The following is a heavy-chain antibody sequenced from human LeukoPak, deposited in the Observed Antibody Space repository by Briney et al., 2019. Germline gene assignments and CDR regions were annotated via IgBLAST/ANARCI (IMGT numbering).Heavy chain of an antibody. V-gene: IGHV3-48*04. Sequence: GGSLRLSCAASGVTFSNYWMNWVRQAPGKGLEWVSYISSSGSTIYYADSVKGRFTISRDNAKNSLYLQMNSLRAEDTAVYYCARVVGGSYGGYFDYWGQGTLVTVSS. CDR3: ARVVGGSYGGYFDY. CDR1: GVTFSNYW. J-gene: IGHJ4*02. CDR2: ISSSGSTI. D-gene: IGHD1-26*01.